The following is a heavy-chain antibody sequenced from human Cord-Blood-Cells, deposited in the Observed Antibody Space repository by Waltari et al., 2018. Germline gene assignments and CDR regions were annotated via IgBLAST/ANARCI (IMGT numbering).Heavy chain of an antibody. CDR3: ARGQGGWFDP. Sequence: QVQLQQWGAGLLKPSETLSLTCAVYGGSFSGYYWSWIRQPPGKGLEWIGKINHSGSTNYNPSLKSRVTISVDTSKNQFSLKLSSVTAADTAVYYCARGQGGWFDPWGQGTLVTVSS. D-gene: IGHD3-16*01. V-gene: IGHV4-34*01. CDR1: GGSFSGYY. CDR2: INHSGST. J-gene: IGHJ5*02.